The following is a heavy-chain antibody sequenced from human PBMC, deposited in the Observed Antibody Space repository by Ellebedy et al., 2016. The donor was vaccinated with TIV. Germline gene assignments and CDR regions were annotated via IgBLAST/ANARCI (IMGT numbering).Heavy chain of an antibody. CDR2: INPNSGGT. D-gene: IGHD6-19*01. Sequence: ASVKVSCXASGYTFTGYYMHWVRQAPGQGLEWMGWINPNSGGTNYAQKFQGWVTMTRDTSISTAYMELSRLRSDDTAVYYCARDLGQWLVKGFDYWGQGTLVTVSS. V-gene: IGHV1-2*04. CDR1: GYTFTGYY. CDR3: ARDLGQWLVKGFDY. J-gene: IGHJ4*02.